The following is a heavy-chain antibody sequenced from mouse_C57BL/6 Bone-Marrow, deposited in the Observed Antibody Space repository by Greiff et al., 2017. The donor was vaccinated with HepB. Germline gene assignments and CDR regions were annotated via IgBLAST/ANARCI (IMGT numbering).Heavy chain of an antibody. CDR3: AIRQLRYYYAMDY. CDR1: GFSLTSYG. V-gene: IGHV2-5*01. D-gene: IGHD3-2*02. CDR2: IWRGGST. Sequence: VQLVESGPGLVQPSQSLSITCTVSGFSLTSYGVHWVRQSPGKGLEWLGVIWRGGSTDYNAAFMSRLSITKDNSKSQVFFKMNSLQADDTAIYYCAIRQLRYYYAMDYWGQGTSVTVSS. J-gene: IGHJ4*01.